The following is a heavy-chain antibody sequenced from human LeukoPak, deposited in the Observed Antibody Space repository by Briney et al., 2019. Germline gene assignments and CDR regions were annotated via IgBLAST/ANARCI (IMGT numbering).Heavy chain of an antibody. CDR3: ARGVESGIAVAGIFDY. Sequence: GASVKVSCKASGYTLTDYYMHWVRQAPGQGLEWMGGIIPIFGTANYAQKFQGRVTITADESTSTAYMELSSLRSEDTAVYYCARGVESGIAVAGIFDYWGQGTLVTVSS. CDR2: IIPIFGTA. D-gene: IGHD6-19*01. V-gene: IGHV1-69*13. J-gene: IGHJ4*02. CDR1: GYTLTDYY.